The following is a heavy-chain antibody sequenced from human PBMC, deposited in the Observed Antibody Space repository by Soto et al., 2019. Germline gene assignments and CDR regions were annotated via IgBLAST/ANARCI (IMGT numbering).Heavy chain of an antibody. D-gene: IGHD2-15*01. CDR1: GFTFSSYA. CDR2: ISYDGSKK. Sequence: QVQLVESGGGVVQPGRSLRLSCAASGFTFSSYAMHWVRQAPGKGLEWVAVISYDGSKKYYAVSVKGRVAISRDNSKNPGYLQMSSVGAEHTAVYCCARGPRGWYYFDSWGQGTLFTVSS. CDR3: ARGPRGWYYFDS. J-gene: IGHJ4*02. V-gene: IGHV3-30*09.